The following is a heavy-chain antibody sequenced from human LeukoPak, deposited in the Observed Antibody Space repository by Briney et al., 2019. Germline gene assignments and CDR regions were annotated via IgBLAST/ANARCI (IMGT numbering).Heavy chain of an antibody. J-gene: IGHJ5*02. Sequence: PSETLSLTCTVSGGSISGHYWSWIRQPPGKGLEWIGCIYYSGSTNYNPSLKSRVTISVDTSKNQFSLKLSSVTAADTAVYYCARDRPSSSWYWWFDPWGQGTLVTV. D-gene: IGHD6-13*01. V-gene: IGHV4-59*11. CDR2: IYYSGST. CDR3: ARDRPSSSWYWWFDP. CDR1: GGSISGHY.